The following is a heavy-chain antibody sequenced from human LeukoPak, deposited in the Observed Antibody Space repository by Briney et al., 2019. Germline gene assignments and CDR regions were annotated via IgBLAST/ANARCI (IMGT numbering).Heavy chain of an antibody. Sequence: PGRSLRLSCAASGFTFSSYAMHWVRQAPGKGLEWVAVISYDGSNKYYADSVKGRFTISRDNSKNTLYLQMNSLRAEDTAVYYCARDINYDFWSGYSNWFDPWGQGTLVTVSS. D-gene: IGHD3-3*01. V-gene: IGHV3-30-3*01. CDR1: GFTFSSYA. CDR2: ISYDGSNK. CDR3: ARDINYDFWSGYSNWFDP. J-gene: IGHJ5*02.